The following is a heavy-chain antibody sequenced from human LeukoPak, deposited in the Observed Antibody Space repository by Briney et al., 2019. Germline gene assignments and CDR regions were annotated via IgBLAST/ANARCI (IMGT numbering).Heavy chain of an antibody. CDR3: AREGSRGYRYYFDY. Sequence: PGGSLRLSCAASGFTVSSNYMSWVRQAPGKGLEWVSVIYSGGSTYYADSVKGRFTISRDNSENTLYLQMNSLRAEDTAVYYCAREGSRGYRYYFDYWGQGTLVTVSS. CDR1: GFTVSSNY. J-gene: IGHJ4*02. V-gene: IGHV3-66*01. D-gene: IGHD5-12*01. CDR2: IYSGGST.